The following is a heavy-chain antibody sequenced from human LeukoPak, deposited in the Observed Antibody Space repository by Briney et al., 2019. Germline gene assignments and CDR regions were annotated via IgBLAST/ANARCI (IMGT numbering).Heavy chain of an antibody. CDR3: AKGHRYYFDY. Sequence: GGSLRLSCAASGFSFSSYAMSWVRQAPGKGLEWVSAISGSGGSTYYADSVKGRSTISRDNSKNTLYLQVNSLRAEDTAVYYCAKGHRYYFDYWGQGTLVTVSS. V-gene: IGHV3-23*01. CDR2: ISGSGGST. J-gene: IGHJ4*02. CDR1: GFSFSSYA.